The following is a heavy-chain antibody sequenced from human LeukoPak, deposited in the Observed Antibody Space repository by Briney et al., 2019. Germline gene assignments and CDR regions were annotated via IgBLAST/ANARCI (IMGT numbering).Heavy chain of an antibody. J-gene: IGHJ4*02. CDR1: GFTFSNHV. Sequence: GGTLRLSCAASGFTFSNHVMNWVRQAPGKGLEWVSGISLSGDITYYADSVKGRFTISRDNSKNTLYLEVISLTAEDTVVYYCARDDAWLRFGEWSQGTLVTVSS. CDR3: ARDDAWLRFGE. CDR2: ISLSGDIT. D-gene: IGHD3-10*01. V-gene: IGHV3-23*01.